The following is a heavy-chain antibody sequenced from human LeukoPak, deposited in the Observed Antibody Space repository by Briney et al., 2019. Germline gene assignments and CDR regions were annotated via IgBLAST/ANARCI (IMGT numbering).Heavy chain of an antibody. CDR3: ARASQLYFFDY. CDR2: IYNSGST. J-gene: IGHJ4*02. Sequence: SETLSLTRTVSGDSISSYSWSWIRQPPGKGLEWIGYIYNSGSTDYNPSLKSRVTISVDTSKKQFSLKLSAVTAADTAVYYCARASQLYFFDYWGQGTLVTVSS. D-gene: IGHD2-15*01. CDR1: GDSISSYS. V-gene: IGHV4-59*12.